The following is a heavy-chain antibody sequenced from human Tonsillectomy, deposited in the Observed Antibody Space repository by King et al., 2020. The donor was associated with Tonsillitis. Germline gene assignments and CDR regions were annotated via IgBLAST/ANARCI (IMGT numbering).Heavy chain of an antibody. CDR1: GFTFRDYA. CDR3: TRDPPTPRGWLPDRPYNWFDP. V-gene: IGHV3-49*03. D-gene: IGHD6-19*01. Sequence: EVQLVESGGGLVQPGRSLRLSCSASGFTFRDYAMSWFRQAPGKGLEWVGLIRSKAYGGTPEYAASVKGRFTISRDDSKSIAYLQMNSLKTEDTAVYYCTRDPPTPRGWLPDRPYNWFDPWGQGTLVTVSS. J-gene: IGHJ5*02. CDR2: IRSKAYGGTP.